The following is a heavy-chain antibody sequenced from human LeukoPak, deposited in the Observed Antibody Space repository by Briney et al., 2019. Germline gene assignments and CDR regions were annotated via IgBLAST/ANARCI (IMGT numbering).Heavy chain of an antibody. CDR2: TRNKANSYTP. CDR3: ARGRSSSWYYFDY. CDR1: GFIFSDHY. V-gene: IGHV3-72*01. Sequence: GGSLRLSCAASGFIFSDHYMDWVRQAPGKGLEWVGRTRNKANSYTPEYAASVKGRFTISRDDSKNSLYLQMNSLKTEDTAVYYCARGRSSSWYYFDYWGQGTLVTVSS. J-gene: IGHJ4*02. D-gene: IGHD6-13*01.